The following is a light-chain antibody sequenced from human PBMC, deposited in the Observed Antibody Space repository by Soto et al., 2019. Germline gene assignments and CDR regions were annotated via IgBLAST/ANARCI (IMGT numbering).Light chain of an antibody. CDR3: QQYNNWPRT. V-gene: IGKV3-15*01. CDR1: QSVSSN. Sequence: EVVMTQSPDTLSVSPGERATLSCGASQSVSSNLAWYQQRLGQAPRLLIYGASTRATGISARISGSGSGTEFTLTISSLQSEDFAIYYCQQYNNWPRTFGQGTKVHIK. CDR2: GAS. J-gene: IGKJ1*01.